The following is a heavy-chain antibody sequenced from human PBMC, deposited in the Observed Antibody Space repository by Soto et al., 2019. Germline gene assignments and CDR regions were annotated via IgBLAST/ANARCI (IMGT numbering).Heavy chain of an antibody. CDR2: FIPIFVSA. J-gene: IGHJ4*02. D-gene: IGHD3-10*01. CDR3: ARDVSSDTTGFRGYDL. Sequence: ASVKVSCKASGGTVSSYAITWVRQAPGKGLEWMGVFIPIFVSAHYAPKFQGRITITADESTSTAYMELSGLTSEDTAIYYCARDVSSDTTGFRGYDLWGQGTQGTVSS. V-gene: IGHV1-69*13. CDR1: GGTVSSYA.